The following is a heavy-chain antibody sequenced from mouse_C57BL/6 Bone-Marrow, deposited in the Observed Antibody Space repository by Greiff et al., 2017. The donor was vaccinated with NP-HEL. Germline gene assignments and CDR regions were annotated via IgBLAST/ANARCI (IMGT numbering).Heavy chain of an antibody. CDR3: TPIYYDYSAY. V-gene: IGHV14-4*01. D-gene: IGHD2-4*01. Sequence: EVMLVESGAELVRPGASVKLSCTASGFNIKDDYMHWVKQRPEQGLEWIGWIDPENGDTEYASKFQGKATITADTSSNTAYLQLSSLTSEDTAVYYCTPIYYDYSAYWGQGTLVTVSA. CDR1: GFNIKDDY. J-gene: IGHJ3*01. CDR2: IDPENGDT.